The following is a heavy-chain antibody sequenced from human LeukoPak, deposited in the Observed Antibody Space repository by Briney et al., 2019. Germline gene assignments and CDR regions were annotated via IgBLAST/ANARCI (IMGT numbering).Heavy chain of an antibody. CDR3: ARGTHYYYDSSGALY. CDR2: ISSSSSTI. Sequence: GGSLRLSCAASGFTFSSYSMNWVCQAPGKGLEWVSYISSSSSTIYYADSVKGRFTISRDNAKNSLYLKMNSLRAEDTAVYYCARGTHYYYDSSGALYWGQGTLVTVSS. V-gene: IGHV3-48*01. CDR1: GFTFSSYS. J-gene: IGHJ4*02. D-gene: IGHD3-22*01.